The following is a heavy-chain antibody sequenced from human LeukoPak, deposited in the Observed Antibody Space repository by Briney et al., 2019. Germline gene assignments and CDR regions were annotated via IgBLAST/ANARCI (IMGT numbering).Heavy chain of an antibody. V-gene: IGHV4-61*02. CDR2: IYTTGST. J-gene: IGHJ6*03. CDR1: GASISSGSYF. Sequence: SETLSLTCSVSGASISSGSYFWTWIRQPAGKGLGWIGRIYTTGSTNYNPSLTSRVTISMDASKNQFSLNLSSVTAADTAVYYCATSPYYFYMDVWGKGTSVIVSS. CDR3: ATSPYYFYMDV.